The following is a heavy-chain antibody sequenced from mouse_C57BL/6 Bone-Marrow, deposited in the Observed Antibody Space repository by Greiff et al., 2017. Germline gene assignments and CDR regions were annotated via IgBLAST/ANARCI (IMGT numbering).Heavy chain of an antibody. CDR2: ILPGSGST. CDR3: ARCGLHSYWYFDV. D-gene: IGHD2-2*01. CDR1: GYTFTGYW. Sequence: VQLQQSGAELMKPGASVKLSCKATGYTFTGYWIEWVKQRPGHGLEWIGEILPGSGSTNYNEKFKGKATFTADTSSNTAYMQLSSQTTEDSAIYYCARCGLHSYWYFDVWGTGTTVTVSS. J-gene: IGHJ1*03. V-gene: IGHV1-9*01.